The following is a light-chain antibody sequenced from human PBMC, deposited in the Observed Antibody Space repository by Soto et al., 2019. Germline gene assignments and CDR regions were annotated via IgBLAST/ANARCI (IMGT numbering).Light chain of an antibody. CDR1: QYIASSY. CDR3: QQYGGSPYT. J-gene: IGKJ2*01. V-gene: IGKV3-20*01. Sequence: EIVLTQSPGTLSLSTGEGATLSCRSSQYIASSYLAWYQQRRGQAPRLLIYGASSRATGIPDRFSGRGSGTDFTLTISRLEPEDFAVYYCQQYGGSPYTFGLGTKVHIK. CDR2: GAS.